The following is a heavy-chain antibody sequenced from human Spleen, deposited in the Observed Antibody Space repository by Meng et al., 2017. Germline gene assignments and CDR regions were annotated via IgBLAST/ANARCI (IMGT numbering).Heavy chain of an antibody. CDR1: GGTFSSYA. CDR3: ARKAGNCVTTTCYPLDY. Sequence: SVKVSCKASGGTFSSYAISWVRQAPGQGLEWMGGIIPIFGTANYAQKFQGRFTITTDESTSTVYMELTRLTSEDTAVYFCARKAGNCVTTTCYPLDYWGQGTLVTVSS. D-gene: IGHD2-2*01. J-gene: IGHJ4*02. CDR2: IIPIFGTA. V-gene: IGHV1-69*05.